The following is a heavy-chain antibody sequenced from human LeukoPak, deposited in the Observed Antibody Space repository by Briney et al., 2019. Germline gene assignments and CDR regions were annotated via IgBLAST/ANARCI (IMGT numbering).Heavy chain of an antibody. Sequence: SETLSLTCTVSGVPISSHYRSWSRQPPGKGLEWIGNIYYDGTTNYNPSLRSRITISIDTSRNQFSLRLSSVTTADSAMYYCARSGDSSAYFGSWGQGTLVAVSS. CDR1: GVPISSHY. J-gene: IGHJ4*02. D-gene: IGHD3-22*01. CDR3: ARSGDSSAYFGS. CDR2: IYYDGTT. V-gene: IGHV4-59*11.